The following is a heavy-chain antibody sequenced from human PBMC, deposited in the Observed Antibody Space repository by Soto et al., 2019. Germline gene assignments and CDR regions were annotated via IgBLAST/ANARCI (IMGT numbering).Heavy chain of an antibody. CDR1: GGSVSSGSYY. CDR2: IYYSGST. CDR3: ARVISGELLPDY. D-gene: IGHD1-26*01. V-gene: IGHV4-61*01. J-gene: IGHJ4*02. Sequence: QVQLQESGPGLVKPSETLSLTCTVSGGSVSSGSYYWSWIRQPPGKGLEWIGYIYYSGSTNYNPSLKSRVTISVDTSKNQFSLKLSSVTAADTAVYYCARVISGELLPDYWGQGTLVTVSS.